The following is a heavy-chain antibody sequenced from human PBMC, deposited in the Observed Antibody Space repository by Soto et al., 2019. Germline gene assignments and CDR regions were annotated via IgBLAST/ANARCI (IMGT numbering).Heavy chain of an antibody. Sequence: GAPVKVSCKASGGTFSSYPISCVRQAPGQGLESVGGIIPIFGTANHAQKFQGRVTITADESTSTAYMELSSLRSEDTAVYYCARAGTNYYDSSGYYRNWFDPWGQGTLVTVSS. CDR1: GGTFSSYP. CDR3: ARAGTNYYDSSGYYRNWFDP. CDR2: IIPIFGTA. D-gene: IGHD3-22*01. V-gene: IGHV1-69*13. J-gene: IGHJ5*02.